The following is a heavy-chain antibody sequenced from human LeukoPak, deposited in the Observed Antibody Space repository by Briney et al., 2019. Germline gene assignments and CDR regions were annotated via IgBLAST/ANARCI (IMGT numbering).Heavy chain of an antibody. CDR2: ISAYNGNT. Sequence: GASVRVSFTSSGYTFTIYGISWVRQAPGQGLEWMGWISAYNGNTNYAQKLQGRVTMTTDTSTSTAYMELRSLRSDDRAVYYCARVPWDYYDSSGYSNWGQGTLVTVSS. D-gene: IGHD3-22*01. J-gene: IGHJ4*02. CDR1: GYTFTIYG. V-gene: IGHV1-18*01. CDR3: ARVPWDYYDSSGYSN.